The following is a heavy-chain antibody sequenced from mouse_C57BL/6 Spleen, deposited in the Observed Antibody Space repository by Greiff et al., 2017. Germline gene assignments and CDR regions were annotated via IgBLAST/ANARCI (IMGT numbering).Heavy chain of an antibody. D-gene: IGHD4-1*01. CDR1: GYTFTDYE. Sequence: QVQLQQSGAELVRPGASVTLSCKASGYTFTDYEMHWVKQTPVHGLEWIGAIDPETGGTAYNQKFKGKAILTADKSSSTAYMELRSLTSEDSAVYYCTRRYWDNAMDYWGQGTSVTVSS. CDR3: TRRYWDNAMDY. J-gene: IGHJ4*01. V-gene: IGHV1-15*01. CDR2: IDPETGGT.